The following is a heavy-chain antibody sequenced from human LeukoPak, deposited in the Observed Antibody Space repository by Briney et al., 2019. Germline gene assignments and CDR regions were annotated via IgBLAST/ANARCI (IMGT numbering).Heavy chain of an antibody. CDR3: AKGPLRYCSSTSCFFDY. D-gene: IGHD2-2*01. J-gene: IGHJ4*02. Sequence: GGSLRLSCAASGFTFSSYWMSWVRQAPGKGLEWVANIKQDGSEKYYVDSVKGRFTISRDNAKNSLYLQMNSLRAEDTALYYCAKGPLRYCSSTSCFFDYWGQGTLVTVSS. CDR1: GFTFSSYW. V-gene: IGHV3-7*03. CDR2: IKQDGSEK.